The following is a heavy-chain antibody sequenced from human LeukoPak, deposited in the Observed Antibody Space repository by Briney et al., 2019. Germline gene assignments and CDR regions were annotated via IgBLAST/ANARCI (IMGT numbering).Heavy chain of an antibody. V-gene: IGHV4-34*01. D-gene: IGHD2/OR15-2a*01. CDR3: AREEYSY. Sequence: SETLSLTCAVYGGSFSGYYWSWIRQPPGKGLEWIGEINHSGSTNYNPSLKSRVTISVDTSKNQFSLKLSSVIAADTVVYYCAREEYSYWGQGTLVTVSS. CDR2: INHSGST. J-gene: IGHJ4*02. CDR1: GGSFSGYY.